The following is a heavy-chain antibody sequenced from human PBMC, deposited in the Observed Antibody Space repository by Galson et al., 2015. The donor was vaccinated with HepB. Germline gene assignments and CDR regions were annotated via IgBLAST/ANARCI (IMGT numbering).Heavy chain of an antibody. D-gene: IGHD2-8*02. Sequence: SLRLSCAASRFTFDKYTMHWVRQAPGKGLEWVAVLSFDGGDEFYANSVRGRFTISRDNSKNTLYLQMNSLRVEDTAVYFCVRQNTGLDYWGQGTLVTVSS. J-gene: IGHJ4*02. CDR2: LSFDGGDE. CDR3: VRQNTGLDY. V-gene: IGHV3-30-3*01. CDR1: RFTFDKYT.